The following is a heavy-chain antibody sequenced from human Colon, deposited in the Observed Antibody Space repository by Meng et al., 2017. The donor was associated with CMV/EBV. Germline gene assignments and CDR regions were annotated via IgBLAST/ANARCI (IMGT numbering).Heavy chain of an antibody. CDR2: ISDDGGTT. CDR1: GFRFSDYY. D-gene: IGHD2-8*01. V-gene: IGHV3-11*01. J-gene: IGHJ4*02. Sequence: LSCSASGFRFSDYYMGWIRQAPGKGLEWVSYISDDGGTTYYADSVKGRFTISRDNAKNSLYLQMNSLRAEDTAVYYCARDLNGFDYWGQGTLVTVSS. CDR3: ARDLNGFDY.